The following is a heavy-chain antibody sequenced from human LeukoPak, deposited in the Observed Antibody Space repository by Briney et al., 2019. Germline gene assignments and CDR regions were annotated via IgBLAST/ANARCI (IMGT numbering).Heavy chain of an antibody. CDR3: ARGQTGDIVVVPAAERDSLTFDY. CDR2: IIHSGRT. J-gene: IGHJ4*02. D-gene: IGHD2-2*01. Sequence: PSEALYVPWAVYGGSFCGYYWSWIRQPPGKGLGWIGEIIHSGRTNYNPPLKSRVTISVDTSKNQFSLKLSSLTAADTAVYYCARGQTGDIVVVPAAERDSLTFDYWGQGTLVTVSS. CDR1: GGSFCGYY. V-gene: IGHV4-34*01.